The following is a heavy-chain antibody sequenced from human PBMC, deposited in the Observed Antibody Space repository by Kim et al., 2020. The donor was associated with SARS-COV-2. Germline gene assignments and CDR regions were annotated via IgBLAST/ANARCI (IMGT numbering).Heavy chain of an antibody. CDR3: AKELYYYDSSGYYYVGGDY. Sequence: GRFTISRDKSKNTLYLQMNSLRAEDTAVYYCAKELYYYDSSGYYYVGGDYWGQGTLVTVSS. V-gene: IGHV3-23*01. J-gene: IGHJ4*02. D-gene: IGHD3-22*01.